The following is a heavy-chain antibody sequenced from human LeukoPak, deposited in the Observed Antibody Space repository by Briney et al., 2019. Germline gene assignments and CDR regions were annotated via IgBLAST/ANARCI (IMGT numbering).Heavy chain of an antibody. J-gene: IGHJ3*02. CDR2: ISYDGSNK. CDR3: ATSFGGVIVEAFDI. Sequence: GGSLRLSCAASGFTFSSYAMHWVRQAPGKGLEWVAVISYDGSNKYYADSVKGRFTISRDNSKNTLYLQTNSLRAEDTAVYYCATSFGGVIVEAFDIWGQGTMVTVSS. D-gene: IGHD3-16*02. CDR1: GFTFSSYA. V-gene: IGHV3-30-3*01.